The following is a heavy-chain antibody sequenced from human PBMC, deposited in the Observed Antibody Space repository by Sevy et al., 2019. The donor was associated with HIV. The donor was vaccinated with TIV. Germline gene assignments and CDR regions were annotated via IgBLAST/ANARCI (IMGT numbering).Heavy chain of an antibody. D-gene: IGHD2-2*01. J-gene: IGHJ6*02. CDR2: FDPEDGET. V-gene: IGHV1-24*01. CDR3: ATTATLRYCSSTSCPYV. CDR1: GYTLTQLS. Sequence: ASVKVSCKVSGYTLTQLSIHWVRQAPGKGLEWMGGFDPEDGETIYAQTFQGRVTMTEDTSTDTAYMELSSLRSEDTAVYYCATTATLRYCSSTSCPYVWGQGPTVTVSS.